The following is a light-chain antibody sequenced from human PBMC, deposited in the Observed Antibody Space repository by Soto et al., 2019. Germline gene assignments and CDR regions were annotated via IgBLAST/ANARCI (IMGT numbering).Light chain of an antibody. CDR2: GAS. CDR1: QSVSSSY. V-gene: IGKV3-20*01. CDR3: QQYGSSPET. Sequence: EIVFTQSPGTLSLSPGEGATLSCRASQSVSSSYIAWYQQRPGQTPSLLIYGASTRATGIPDRFSGSGSGTHFTLTISRLEPEDFAVYYCQQYGSSPETFGQGTKVDIK. J-gene: IGKJ1*01.